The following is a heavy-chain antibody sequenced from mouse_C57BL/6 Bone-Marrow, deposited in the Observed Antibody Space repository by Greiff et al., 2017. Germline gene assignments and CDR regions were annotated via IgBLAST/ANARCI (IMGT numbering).Heavy chain of an antibody. CDR2: INPSTGGT. V-gene: IGHV1-42*01. D-gene: IGHD1-1*01. J-gene: IGHJ1*03. Sequence: VQLQQSGPELVKPGASVKISCKASGYSFTGYYMNWVKQSPEKSLEWIGEINPSTGGTTYNQKFKAKATLTVDKSSSTAYMQLKNLTSEDSAVYYCARCSSYWYFDVWGTGTTVTVSS. CDR3: ARCSSYWYFDV. CDR1: GYSFTGYY.